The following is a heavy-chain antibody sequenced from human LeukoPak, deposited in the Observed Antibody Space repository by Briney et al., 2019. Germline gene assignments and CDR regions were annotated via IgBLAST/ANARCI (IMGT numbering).Heavy chain of an antibody. CDR3: ATGKGSWYCSSTSCPTSYGMDV. D-gene: IGHD2-2*01. Sequence: ASVKVSCKASGYTFTSYDMHWVRQAPGQGLEWMGIINPSGGSTSYAQKFQGRGTMTRDTATSTVYMELSSLISEDTAVYYCATGKGSWYCSSTSCPTSYGMDVWGQGTTVTVSS. V-gene: IGHV1-46*01. J-gene: IGHJ6*02. CDR1: GYTFTSYD. CDR2: INPSGGST.